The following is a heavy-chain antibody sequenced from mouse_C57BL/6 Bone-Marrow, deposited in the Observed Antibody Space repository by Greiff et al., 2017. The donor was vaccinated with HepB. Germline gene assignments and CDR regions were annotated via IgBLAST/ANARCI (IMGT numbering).Heavy chain of an antibody. V-gene: IGHV5-15*01. CDR2: ISNLAYSI. CDR1: GFTFSDYG. CDR3: ARHDDGYGGFAY. D-gene: IGHD2-3*01. Sequence: EVQVVESGGGLVQPGGSLKLSCAASGFTFSDYGMAWVRQAPRKGPEWVAFISNLAYSIYYADTVTGRFTISRENAKNTLYLEMSSLRSEDTAMYYCARHDDGYGGFAYWGQGTLVTVSA. J-gene: IGHJ3*01.